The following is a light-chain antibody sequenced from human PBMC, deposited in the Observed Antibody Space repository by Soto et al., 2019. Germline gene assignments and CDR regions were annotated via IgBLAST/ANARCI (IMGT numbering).Light chain of an antibody. CDR2: GAS. V-gene: IGKV3-15*01. CDR1: QSVSSN. CDR3: QQYYNRPYT. Sequence: EIVMTQSPATLSVSPGERATFSCRASQSVSSNLAWYHQKPGQAPRLLIYGASTRATGIPARFSGSGSGTEFTLTISSLQSEDFAVYYCQQYYNRPYTFGQGTKLGIK. J-gene: IGKJ2*01.